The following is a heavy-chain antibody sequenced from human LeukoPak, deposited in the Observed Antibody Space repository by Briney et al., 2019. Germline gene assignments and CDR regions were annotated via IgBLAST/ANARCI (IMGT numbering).Heavy chain of an antibody. J-gene: IGHJ4*02. CDR1: GGTFSSYA. CDR3: ARVDKWKTIPVDY. D-gene: IGHD1-20*01. V-gene: IGHV1-69*04. CDR2: IIPILGIA. Sequence: GASVKVSCKASGGTFSSYAISWVRQAPGQGLEWMGRIIPILGIANYAQKFQGRVTITADKSTSTAYMELSSLRSEDTAVYYCARVDKWKTIPVDYWGQGTLVTVYS.